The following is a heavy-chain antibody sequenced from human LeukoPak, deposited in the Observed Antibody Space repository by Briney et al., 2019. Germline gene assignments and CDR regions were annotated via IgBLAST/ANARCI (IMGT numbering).Heavy chain of an antibody. J-gene: IGHJ4*02. Sequence: SETLSVTCAVYGGSFSGYYWSWIRQPPGKGLEWIGEINHSGSTNYNPSLKSRVTISVDTSKNQFSLKLSSVTAADTAVYYCVRGRRIQLWSFDYWGQGTLVTVSS. V-gene: IGHV4-34*01. CDR3: VRGRRIQLWSFDY. D-gene: IGHD5-18*01. CDR1: GGSFSGYY. CDR2: INHSGST.